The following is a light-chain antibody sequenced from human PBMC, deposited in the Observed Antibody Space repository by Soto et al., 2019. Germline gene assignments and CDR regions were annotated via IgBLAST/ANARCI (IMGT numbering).Light chain of an antibody. CDR2: GAS. J-gene: IGKJ4*01. CDR1: QSVISS. V-gene: IGKV3-15*01. Sequence: EIVVTQSPALLSVSPGERVTLSCRASQSVISSIAWYQQKLGQAPRLLIYGASTRATGIPARFSGSGSGTEFFLTISSLQSEDFAMYYCQHYNNWLGTFGGGTNVEIK. CDR3: QHYNNWLGT.